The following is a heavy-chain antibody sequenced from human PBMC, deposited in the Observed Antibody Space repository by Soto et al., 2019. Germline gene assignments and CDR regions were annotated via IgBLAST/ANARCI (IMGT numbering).Heavy chain of an antibody. CDR3: ARACSSNSCYDVFDY. Sequence: QVQLQESGPGLLKPSETLSLTCTVSGDSISSYYWSWIRKPDGKGLEWIGHIYTSGSTNYNPSLKSRVTMSVDTSKNQFSLNLSSVTAADTAVYYCARACSSNSCYDVFDYWGQGTLVTVSS. CDR2: IYTSGST. D-gene: IGHD2-2*01. CDR1: GDSISSYY. J-gene: IGHJ4*02. V-gene: IGHV4-4*07.